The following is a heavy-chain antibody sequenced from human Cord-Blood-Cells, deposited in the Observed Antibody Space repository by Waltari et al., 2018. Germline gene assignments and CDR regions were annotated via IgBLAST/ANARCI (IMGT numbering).Heavy chain of an antibody. CDR2: IYYSGST. V-gene: IGHV4-39*01. Sequence: QLQLQESGPGLVKPSETLSLTCTVSGGSISSSSYYWGWIRQPPGKGLEWIGSIYYSGSTYSHPSLKSRVTISVDTAKNQFSLKLSSVTAADTAVYYCARRLQYMYVPYNWFDPWGQGTLVTVSS. D-gene: IGHD2-8*01. CDR3: ARRLQYMYVPYNWFDP. J-gene: IGHJ5*02. CDR1: GGSISSSSYY.